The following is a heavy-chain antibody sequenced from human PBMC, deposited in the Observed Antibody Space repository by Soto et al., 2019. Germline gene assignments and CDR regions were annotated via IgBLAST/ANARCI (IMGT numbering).Heavy chain of an antibody. V-gene: IGHV3-33*08. CDR3: ARERIRMKSSPWFDP. Sequence: GGSLRLSCAASGFSFSGQAMQWVRQAPGKGLEWVALIWYDGSNENYGDSVKGRFTISRGNSKNTLHLQMNSLRVEDTAVYYCARERIRMKSSPWFDPWGQGT. CDR1: GFSFSGQA. J-gene: IGHJ5*02. D-gene: IGHD3-3*02. CDR2: IWYDGSNE.